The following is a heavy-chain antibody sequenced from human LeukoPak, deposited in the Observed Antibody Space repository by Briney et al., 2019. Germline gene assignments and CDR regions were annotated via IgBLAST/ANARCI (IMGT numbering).Heavy chain of an antibody. V-gene: IGHV3-66*01. CDR3: ARDGACIYKDCSGGSCYSHYYYYGMDV. D-gene: IGHD2-15*01. CDR2: IYSGGST. Sequence: PGGSLRLSCAASGFTVSSNYMSWVRQAPGKGLEWVSVIYSGGSTYYADSVKGRFTISRDNSKNTLYLQMNSLRAEDTAVYYCARDGACIYKDCSGGSCYSHYYYYGMDVWGQGTTVTVSS. J-gene: IGHJ6*02. CDR1: GFTVSSNY.